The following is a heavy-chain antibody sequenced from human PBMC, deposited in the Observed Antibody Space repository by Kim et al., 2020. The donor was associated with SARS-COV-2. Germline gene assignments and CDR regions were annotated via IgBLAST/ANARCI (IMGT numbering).Heavy chain of an antibody. D-gene: IGHD5-18*01. CDR1: GFTLSSYA. J-gene: IGHJ4*02. CDR3: ARDREGGYNYLFDY. Sequence: GGSLRLSCAASGFTLSSYAMHWVRQAPGKGLEWVAVISYDGNNQYYADSVKGRFTSSRDNPKNTLYLQMNSLRVEDTAMYYCARDREGGYNYLFDYWGQGTLVTVSS. CDR2: ISYDGNNQ. V-gene: IGHV3-30*04.